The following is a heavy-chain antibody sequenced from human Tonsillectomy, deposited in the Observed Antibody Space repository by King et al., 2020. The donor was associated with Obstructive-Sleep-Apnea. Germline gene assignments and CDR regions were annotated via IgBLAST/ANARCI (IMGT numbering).Heavy chain of an antibody. Sequence: VQLVESGGGLVQPGGSLRLSCAASGFSFSSYAMSWVRQAPGKGLEWVSTIGGSGASIYYADSVKGRFTISRDNSKNTLYLQMSSLRVEDTAVYYCAKPPGLGPPSWGQGTLVTVSS. V-gene: IGHV3-23*04. CDR2: IGGSGASI. CDR3: AKPPGLGPPS. J-gene: IGHJ5*02. CDR1: GFSFSSYA. D-gene: IGHD2-8*02.